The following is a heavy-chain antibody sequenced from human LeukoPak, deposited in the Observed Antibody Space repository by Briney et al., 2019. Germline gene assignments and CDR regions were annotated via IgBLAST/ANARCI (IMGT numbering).Heavy chain of an antibody. CDR2: IRSKAYGGTT. V-gene: IGHV3-49*04. Sequence: GGSLRLSCAASGFTFSNAWMSWVRQAPGKGLEWVGFIRSKAYGGTTEYAASVKGRFTISRDDSKSIAYLQMNSLKTEDTAVYYCTSSVGYYDSSGHDAFDIWGQGTMVTVSS. J-gene: IGHJ3*02. CDR3: TSSVGYYDSSGHDAFDI. D-gene: IGHD3-22*01. CDR1: GFTFSNAW.